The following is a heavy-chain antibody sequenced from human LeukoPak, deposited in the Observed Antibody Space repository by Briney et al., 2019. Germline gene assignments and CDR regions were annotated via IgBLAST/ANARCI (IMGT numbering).Heavy chain of an antibody. CDR1: GFTFSSYA. CDR2: ITGSGGST. Sequence: GGSLRLSCAASGFTFSSYAMTWVRQAPGKGLEWVSTITGSGGSTYYADSVKGRFTISKDNSKNTLYMRMSSLRAEDTAVYYCAKRRYDSSGHFDSWGQGTLVTVSS. V-gene: IGHV3-23*01. J-gene: IGHJ4*02. CDR3: AKRRYDSSGHFDS. D-gene: IGHD3-22*01.